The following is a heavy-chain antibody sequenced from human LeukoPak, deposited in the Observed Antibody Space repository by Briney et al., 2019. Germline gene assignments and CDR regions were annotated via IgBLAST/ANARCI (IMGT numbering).Heavy chain of an antibody. D-gene: IGHD6-19*01. V-gene: IGHV3-30*03. Sequence: GGSLRLSCAASGFTFKDYGMHWVRKAPGKGLEWVAVISFDGSSEYYGDSVKGRFTISRDNAKNSLYLQMNSLRDEDTAVYYCARGDSSGPDYYYYMDVWGKGTTVTISS. CDR2: ISFDGSSE. CDR3: ARGDSSGPDYYYYMDV. J-gene: IGHJ6*03. CDR1: GFTFKDYG.